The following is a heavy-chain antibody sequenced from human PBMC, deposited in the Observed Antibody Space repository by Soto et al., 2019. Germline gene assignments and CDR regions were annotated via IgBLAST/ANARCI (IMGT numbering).Heavy chain of an antibody. J-gene: IGHJ5*02. Sequence: SETLSLTCAVSSGSISSSNWWSWVRQPPGKGLEWIGEIYHSGSTNYNPSLKSRVTISVNKSKNQFSLKLSSVTAADTAVYYCARGHVYSFYDYIWGSYRYHNWFDPWGQGTLVTVSS. CDR2: IYHSGST. CDR1: SGSISSSNW. D-gene: IGHD3-16*02. V-gene: IGHV4-4*02. CDR3: ARGHVYSFYDYIWGSYRYHNWFDP.